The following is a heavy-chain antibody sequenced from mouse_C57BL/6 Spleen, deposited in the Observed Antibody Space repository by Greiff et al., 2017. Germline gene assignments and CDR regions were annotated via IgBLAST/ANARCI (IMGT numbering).Heavy chain of an antibody. V-gene: IGHV1-42*01. Sequence: EVQLQESGPELVKPGASVKISCKASGYSFTGYYMNWVKQSPEKSLEWIGEINPSTGGTTYNQKFKAKATLTVDKSSSTAYMQLKSLTSEDSAVYYCARSGSSYVFAYWGQGTLVTVSA. CDR2: INPSTGGT. D-gene: IGHD1-1*01. CDR3: ARSGSSYVFAY. J-gene: IGHJ3*01. CDR1: GYSFTGYY.